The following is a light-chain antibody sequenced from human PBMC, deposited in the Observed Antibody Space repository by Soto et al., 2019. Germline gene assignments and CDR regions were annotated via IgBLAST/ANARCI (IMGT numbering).Light chain of an antibody. J-gene: IGKJ5*01. Sequence: HITQCPSALSASVAEIVTITCRASQSVGSWLAWYQQKSGKAPKLLIYDASDLETGVPSRFSGSGSGTDFTLTISSLQPEDFATYYCQQANSCPLTFGQGTRLE. V-gene: IGKV1-12*01. CDR1: QSVGSW. CDR3: QQANSCPLT. CDR2: DAS.